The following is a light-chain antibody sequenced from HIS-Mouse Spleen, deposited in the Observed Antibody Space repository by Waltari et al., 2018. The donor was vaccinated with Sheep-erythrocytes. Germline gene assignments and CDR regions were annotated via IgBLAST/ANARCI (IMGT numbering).Light chain of an antibody. J-gene: IGLJ3*02. V-gene: IGLV2-23*01. CDR3: CSYAGSSTPWV. CDR2: EGS. Sequence: QSALTQPASVSGSPGQSTTISCTGTSSDVGSHNLVSWYHQPPGKAPKLMIYEGSKRPSGVSNRFSGSKSGNTASLTISGLQAEDEADYYCCSYAGSSTPWVFGGGTKLTVL. CDR1: SSDVGSHNL.